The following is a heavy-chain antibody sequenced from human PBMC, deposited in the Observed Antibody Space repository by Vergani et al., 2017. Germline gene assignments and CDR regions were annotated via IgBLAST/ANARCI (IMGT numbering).Heavy chain of an antibody. J-gene: IGHJ4*01. V-gene: IGHV3-23*01. D-gene: IGHD2/OR15-2a*01. CDR1: GFTFSNSA. CDR3: VKGRIDLGSYFFDS. CDR2: ISGPGLRT. Sequence: EVHLLESGGGLVQSGGSLRLSCAASGFTFSNSAVSWVRQAPGRGLAWVSSISGPGLRTYYADSVKGRFSISRDNSNNTVFLQMHRLRAENTAIYYCVKGRIDLGSYFFDSWGHGILVTVSS.